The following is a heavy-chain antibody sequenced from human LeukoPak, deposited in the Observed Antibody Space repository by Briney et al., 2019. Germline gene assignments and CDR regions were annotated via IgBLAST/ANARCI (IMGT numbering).Heavy chain of an antibody. J-gene: IGHJ3*02. D-gene: IGHD4-17*01. CDR2: ISSTRSSYI. Sequence: GTLRLSCAASGFTFSNYNMNWVRQAPGKGLEWVSSISSTRSSYIYYAESVKGRFTISRDNAKHSLYLQMISLRAEDTAVYYCARDWTTVTFPDAFDIWGQGTMVTVSS. CDR1: GFTFSNYN. V-gene: IGHV3-21*01. CDR3: ARDWTTVTFPDAFDI.